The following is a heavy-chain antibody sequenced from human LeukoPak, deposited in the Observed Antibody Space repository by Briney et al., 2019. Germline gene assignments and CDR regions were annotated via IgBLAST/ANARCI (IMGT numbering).Heavy chain of an antibody. V-gene: IGHV4-34*01. CDR2: INHSGST. D-gene: IGHD3-10*02. CDR1: GGSFSGYY. CDR3: ARGCFNWFDP. J-gene: IGHJ5*02. Sequence: SETLSLTCAVYGGSFSGYYWSWIRQPPGKGLEWIGEINHSGSTNYNPSLKSRVTISVDTSRNQFSLKLSSVTAADTAVYYCARGCFNWFDPWGQGTLVTVSS.